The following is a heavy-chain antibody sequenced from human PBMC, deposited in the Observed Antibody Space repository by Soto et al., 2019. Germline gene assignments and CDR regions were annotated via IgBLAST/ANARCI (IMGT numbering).Heavy chain of an antibody. J-gene: IGHJ4*02. CDR2: ITSSGTYT. D-gene: IGHD4-4*01. Sequence: GGSLRLSCSLSGFTFSGYYMSWIRQAPGKGLEWISYITSSGTYTMYADSVKGRFTISRDNARNSLYLQMNSLRDEDTAVYYCARGYDYSFFDYSGQGALVTVSS. V-gene: IGHV3-11*06. CDR1: GFTFSGYY. CDR3: ARGYDYSFFDY.